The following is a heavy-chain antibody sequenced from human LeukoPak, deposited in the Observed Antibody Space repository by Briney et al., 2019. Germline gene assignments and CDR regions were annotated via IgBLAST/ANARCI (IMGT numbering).Heavy chain of an antibody. Sequence: PSETLSLTCAVYGGSFSGYYWSWIRQPPGKGLEWIGEINHSGSTNYNPSLKSRVTISVDTSKNQFSLKLSSVTAADTAVYYCARLRKKRITMIVVVIPAENAFDIWGQGTMVTVSP. D-gene: IGHD3-22*01. CDR3: ARLRKKRITMIVVVIPAENAFDI. J-gene: IGHJ3*02. CDR1: GGSFSGYY. CDR2: INHSGST. V-gene: IGHV4-34*01.